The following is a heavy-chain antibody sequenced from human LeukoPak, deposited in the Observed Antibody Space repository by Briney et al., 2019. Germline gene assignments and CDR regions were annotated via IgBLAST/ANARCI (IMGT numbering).Heavy chain of an antibody. CDR2: ISSSSSYI. J-gene: IGHJ4*02. CDR3: AKSSPPPLRY. Sequence: ETLSLTCAVYGGSFSGYYWSWIRQPPGKGLEWVSSISSSSSYIYYADSVKGRFTISRDNAKNSLYLQMNSLRAEDTAVYYCAKSSPPPLRYWGQGTLVTVSS. CDR1: GGSFSGYY. V-gene: IGHV3-21*01.